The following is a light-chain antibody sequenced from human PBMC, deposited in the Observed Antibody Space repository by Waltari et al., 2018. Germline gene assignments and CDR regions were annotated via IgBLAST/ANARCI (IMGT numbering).Light chain of an antibody. Sequence: QLVVTQSPSASPSLGASVNLTCPLTSGHATYAIAWHQAQSETRPRFLMRVNSDGGHTKGDGIPDRFSGSSSGAERYLTISSLQSEDEAEYYCQSWDTETVVFGGGTKVTVL. CDR3: QSWDTETVV. V-gene: IGLV4-69*01. J-gene: IGLJ2*01. CDR2: VNSDGGH. CDR1: SGHATYA.